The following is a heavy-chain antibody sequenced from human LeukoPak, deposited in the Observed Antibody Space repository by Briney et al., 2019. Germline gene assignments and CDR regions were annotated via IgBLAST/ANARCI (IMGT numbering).Heavy chain of an antibody. D-gene: IGHD2-15*01. CDR1: GFTFRSYA. J-gene: IGHJ4*02. Sequence: GGSLRLSCAASGFTFRSYAMNWVRQAPGKGLEWVSGISGSGVGTDYAESVKGRFTISRDNSKNTMYLQMNSLRAEDTAVYYCATYCSGGSCYFDYWGQGTLVTVSS. V-gene: IGHV3-23*01. CDR2: ISGSGVGT. CDR3: ATYCSGGSCYFDY.